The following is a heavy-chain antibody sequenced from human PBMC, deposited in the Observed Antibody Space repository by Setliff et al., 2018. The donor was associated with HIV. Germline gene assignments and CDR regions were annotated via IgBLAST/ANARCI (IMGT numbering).Heavy chain of an antibody. CDR2: INPSGGST. CDR3: ARGKVVRGVIPSYYFDY. D-gene: IGHD3-10*01. V-gene: IGHV1-46*01. Sequence: KVSCKASGYTFTSYYMHWVRQAPGQGLEWMGIINPSGGSTSYAQKFQGRVTMTRDTSTSTVDMELSSLRSEDTAVYYCARGKVVRGVIPSYYFDYWGQGTLVTVSS. J-gene: IGHJ4*02. CDR1: GYTFTSYY.